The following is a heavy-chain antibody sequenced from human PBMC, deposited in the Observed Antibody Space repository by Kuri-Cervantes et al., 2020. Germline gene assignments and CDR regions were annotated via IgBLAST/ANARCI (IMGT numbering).Heavy chain of an antibody. Sequence: GGSLRLSCVTSGFTFTSYPMTWVRQVPGKGLMWVSRINGDGSSSIYADSVKGRFTISRDNAKNTLYLQMNSLRADDTGIYYCATKEIWGQGTAVTVSS. CDR3: ATKEI. V-gene: IGHV3-74*01. J-gene: IGHJ6*02. CDR1: GFTFTSYP. CDR2: INGDGSSS.